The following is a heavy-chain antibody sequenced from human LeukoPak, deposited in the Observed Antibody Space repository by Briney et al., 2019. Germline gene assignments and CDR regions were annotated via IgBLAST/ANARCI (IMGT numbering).Heavy chain of an antibody. CDR1: RFTFSSYS. J-gene: IGHJ4*02. Sequence: GGSLRLSCAASRFTFSSYSMSWVRQAPGKGLEWVSAISGSGGSTYYADSVKGRFTISRDNSKNTLYLQMNSLRAEDTAVYYCAKGGMATIRNWGQGTLVTVSS. CDR3: AKGGMATIRN. D-gene: IGHD5-24*01. CDR2: ISGSGGST. V-gene: IGHV3-23*01.